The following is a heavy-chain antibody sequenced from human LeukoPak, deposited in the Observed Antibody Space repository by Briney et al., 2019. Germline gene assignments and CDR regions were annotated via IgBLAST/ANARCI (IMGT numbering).Heavy chain of an antibody. V-gene: IGHV3-23*01. D-gene: IGHD6-19*01. J-gene: IGHJ4*02. CDR1: GFPFSCYA. CDR3: VKGAVAGMGAVDY. CDR2: IRGSGSMT. Sequence: PGAPLRLSRVASGFPFSCYAMSLVRQVPGKGPVWISAIRGSGSMTYYAVSVKGRFTISRDNSKNTLYLQMNSLRAEDTAVYNCVKGAVAGMGAVDYWGQGTLVTVSS.